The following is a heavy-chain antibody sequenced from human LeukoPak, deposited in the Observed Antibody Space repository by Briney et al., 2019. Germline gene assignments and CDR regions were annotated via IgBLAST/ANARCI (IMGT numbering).Heavy chain of an antibody. J-gene: IGHJ4*02. D-gene: IGHD3-22*01. V-gene: IGHV4-34*01. CDR2: INHSGST. Sequence: PSETLSLTCAVYGGSFSGYYWSWIRQPPGKGLEWIGEINHSGSTNYNPSLKSRVTISVDTSKNQFSLKLSSVTAADTAVYYCARSVPRYYDSSGSDYWGQGTLVTVSS. CDR3: ARSVPRYYDSSGSDY. CDR1: GGSFSGYY.